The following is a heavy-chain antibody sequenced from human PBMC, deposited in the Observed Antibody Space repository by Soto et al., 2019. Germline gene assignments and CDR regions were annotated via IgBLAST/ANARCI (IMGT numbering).Heavy chain of an antibody. CDR3: ARDRLIAAAGNYYYYYGMDV. V-gene: IGHV4-59*01. J-gene: IGHJ6*02. D-gene: IGHD6-13*01. CDR2: IYYSGST. Sequence: SETLSLTCTVPGGSISSYYWSWIRQPPGKGLEWIGYIYYSGSTNYNPSLKSRVTISVDTSKNQFSLKLSSVTAADTAVYYCARDRLIAAAGNYYYYYGMDVWGQGTTVTVSS. CDR1: GGSISSYY.